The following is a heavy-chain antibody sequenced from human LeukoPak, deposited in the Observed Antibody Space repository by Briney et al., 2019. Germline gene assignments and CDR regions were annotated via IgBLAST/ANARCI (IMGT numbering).Heavy chain of an antibody. J-gene: IGHJ4*02. D-gene: IGHD3-3*01. CDR1: GFTFTSSA. CDR3: AVRTRQYYDFWRGYYPDY. V-gene: IGHV1-58*01. Sequence: SVKVSCKASGFTFTSSAVQWVRQARGQRLEWIGWIVVGSGNTNYAQKFQERVTITRDMSTSTAYMELSSLRSEDTAVYYCAVRTRQYYDFWRGYYPDYWGQGTLVTVSS. CDR2: IVVGSGNT.